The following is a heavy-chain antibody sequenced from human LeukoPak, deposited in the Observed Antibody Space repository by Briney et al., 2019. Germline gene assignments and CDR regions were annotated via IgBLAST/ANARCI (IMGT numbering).Heavy chain of an antibody. CDR1: GYSISSGYY. V-gene: IGHV4-38-2*02. J-gene: IGHJ4*02. D-gene: IGHD3-22*01. CDR2: IYHSGST. CDR3: ARHDRYKYYYDSSGYHHFDY. Sequence: SETLSLTCTVSGYSISSGYYWGWIRQPPGKGLEWIGSIYHSGSTYYNPSLKSRVTISVDTSKNQFSLKLSSVTAADTAVYYCARHDRYKYYYDSSGYHHFDYWGQGTLVTVSS.